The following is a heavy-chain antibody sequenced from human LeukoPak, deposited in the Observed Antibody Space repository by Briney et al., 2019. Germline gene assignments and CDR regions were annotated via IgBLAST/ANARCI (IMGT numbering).Heavy chain of an antibody. CDR3: ARWHPTREEPRGFDY. V-gene: IGHV4-38-2*02. D-gene: IGHD1-14*01. J-gene: IGHJ4*02. CDR1: GYSISSGYY. CDR2: IYHSGST. Sequence: SETLSLTCTVSGYSISSGYYWGWIRQPPGKGLEWIGSIYHSGSTYYNPSLKSRVTISVDTSKNQFSLKLSSVTAADTAVYYCARWHPTREEPRGFDYWGQGTLVTVSS.